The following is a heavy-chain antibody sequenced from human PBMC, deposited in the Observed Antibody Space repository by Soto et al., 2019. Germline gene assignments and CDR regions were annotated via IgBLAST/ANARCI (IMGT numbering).Heavy chain of an antibody. V-gene: IGHV4-4*07. J-gene: IGHJ6*02. Sequence: SETLSLTCTVSGGSISSYYWSWIRQPAGKGLEWIGRIYTGGSANYNPSLKSRVTMSVDPSKKQFSLKLSSATAADTAVYYCARFGYSSSWHSTVGGLDVWGQGTTVTVSS. CDR2: IYTGGSA. D-gene: IGHD6-13*01. CDR3: ARFGYSSSWHSTVGGLDV. CDR1: GGSISSYY.